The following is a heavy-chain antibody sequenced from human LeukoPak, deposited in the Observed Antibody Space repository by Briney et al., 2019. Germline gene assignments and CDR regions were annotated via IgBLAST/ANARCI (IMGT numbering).Heavy chain of an antibody. J-gene: IGHJ4*02. CDR3: ARMTTGHDN. CDR2: VNHSGYT. D-gene: IGHD4-17*01. Sequence: PSETLSLTCGVSGTSFSSYYWSWIRQTPGKGLEWIGEVNHSGYTNMNPSLKSRVTISVDTSKNQFSLMLTSVTAADTAVYFSARMTTGHDNWGQGTLVTVSS. CDR1: GTSFSSYY. V-gene: IGHV4-34*01.